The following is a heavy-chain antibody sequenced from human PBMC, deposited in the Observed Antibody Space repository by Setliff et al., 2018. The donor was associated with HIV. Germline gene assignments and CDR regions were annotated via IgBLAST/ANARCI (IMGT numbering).Heavy chain of an antibody. CDR3: AKNLYSSIWSPLDY. CDR2: IRHKAVGYTT. J-gene: IGHJ4*02. D-gene: IGHD6-13*01. Sequence: GGSLRLSCAASGFSFSDHRMDWVRLGPGKGLEWIGRIRHKAVGYTTEYAPSVRGRFTVSRDDSKNSLYLQMTSLRTQGTAVYYCAKNLYSSIWSPLDYWGQGTLVTVSS. V-gene: IGHV3-72*01. CDR1: GFSFSDHR.